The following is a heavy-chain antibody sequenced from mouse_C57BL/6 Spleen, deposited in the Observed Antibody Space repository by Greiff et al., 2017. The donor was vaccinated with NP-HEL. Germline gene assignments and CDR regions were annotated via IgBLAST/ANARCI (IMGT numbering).Heavy chain of an antibody. CDR1: GYTFTSYT. Sequence: QVQLQQSGAELARPGASVKMSCKASGYTFTSYTMHWVKQRPGQGLEWIGYINPRSGYTKSNQKFKDKATLTADKSSSTAYMQLSSLTSEDSAVYYCARSPITTVYAMDYWGQGTSVTVSS. CDR2: INPRSGYT. V-gene: IGHV1-4*01. D-gene: IGHD1-1*01. J-gene: IGHJ4*01. CDR3: ARSPITTVYAMDY.